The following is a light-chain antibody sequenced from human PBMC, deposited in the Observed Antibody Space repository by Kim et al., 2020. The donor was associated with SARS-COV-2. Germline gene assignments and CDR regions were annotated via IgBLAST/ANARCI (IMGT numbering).Light chain of an antibody. CDR2: AVS. CDR3: QQSHGFPYT. Sequence: DIQMTQSPSSLSASVGNRVTITCRASQSVSTSLNWYQQQPGKAPKLLIYAVSSLPSGVPSRFSGSGAGTDFTLTISSLQPEDFAIYYCQQSHGFPYTFGQGTKLEIK. V-gene: IGKV1-39*01. J-gene: IGKJ2*01. CDR1: QSVSTS.